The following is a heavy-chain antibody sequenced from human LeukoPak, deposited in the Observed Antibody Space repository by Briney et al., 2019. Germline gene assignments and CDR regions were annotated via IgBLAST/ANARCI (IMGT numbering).Heavy chain of an antibody. CDR1: GASISSTSHY. V-gene: IGHV4-39*07. J-gene: IGHJ4*02. Sequence: SETLSLTCTVSGASISSTSHYWGWIRQPPGKGLEWIGSIYYSGSTYYNTSLKSRVTISVDMSKNQFSLRVTSVTAADTAVYYCARSWGYDFWTGNLLDYWGQGTLVSVSS. CDR3: ARSWGYDFWTGNLLDY. D-gene: IGHD3-3*01. CDR2: IYYSGST.